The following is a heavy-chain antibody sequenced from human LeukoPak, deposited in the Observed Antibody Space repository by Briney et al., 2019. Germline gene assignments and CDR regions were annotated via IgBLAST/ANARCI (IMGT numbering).Heavy chain of an antibody. D-gene: IGHD1-26*01. Sequence: GASVKVSCKASGYTFTSYYMHWVRQAPGQGLEWMGIINPSGGSTSYAQKFQGRVTITADESTSTAYMELSSLRSEDTAVYYCARGIVGATTPDYWGQGTLVTVSS. CDR2: INPSGGST. J-gene: IGHJ4*02. V-gene: IGHV1-46*01. CDR3: ARGIVGATTPDY. CDR1: GYTFTSYY.